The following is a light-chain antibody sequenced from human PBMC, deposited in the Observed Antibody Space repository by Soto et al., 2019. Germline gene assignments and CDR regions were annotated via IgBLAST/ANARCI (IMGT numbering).Light chain of an antibody. CDR1: HSVGTS. V-gene: IGKV3-11*01. CDR3: QQCVAWPLLT. CDR2: DAS. J-gene: IGKJ4*01. Sequence: ETVLTQSPATLSLSPGQRATLSCRASHSVGTSLAWYQQKPCQPPRLLIYDASTSASDIPARFSGSGSGTDFTITTGSLALSDFAVYYCQQCVAWPLLTIGGGTRV.